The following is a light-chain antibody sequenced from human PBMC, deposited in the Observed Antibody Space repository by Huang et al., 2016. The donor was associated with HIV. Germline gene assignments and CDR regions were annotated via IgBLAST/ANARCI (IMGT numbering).Light chain of an antibody. J-gene: IGKJ2*01. CDR1: QNINTW. CDR3: QQYNTYLYT. V-gene: IGKV1-5*03. Sequence: DIQMTQSPSTLSASVGDRVTITCRASQNINTWLAVYQQKPGKAPNLLIYMASSLQICVPSRFTGSGSGTEFTLTITSLQPDDLGTYYCQQYNTYLYTFGQGTKLEI. CDR2: MAS.